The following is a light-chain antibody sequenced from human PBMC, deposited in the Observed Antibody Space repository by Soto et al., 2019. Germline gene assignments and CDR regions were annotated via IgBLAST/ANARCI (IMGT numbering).Light chain of an antibody. V-gene: IGKV3-20*01. Sequence: EIVLTQSPGTLSLSPGERATLSCRASQSVSSSYLAWYQQKPGQAPRLLIYGASSRATGIPDRFSGSGSGTDFTLTISTLEPEDYAVYYCHQYGSSLMYTFGQGTKLEIK. CDR2: GAS. CDR1: QSVSSSY. CDR3: HQYGSSLMYT. J-gene: IGKJ2*01.